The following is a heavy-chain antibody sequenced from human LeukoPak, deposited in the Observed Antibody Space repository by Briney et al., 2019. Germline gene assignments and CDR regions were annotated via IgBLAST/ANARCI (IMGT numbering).Heavy chain of an antibody. D-gene: IGHD2-15*01. Sequence: PSETLSLPRAVYCRSFSLYYWSGISHPPGKGLEGIGYIYYSGSTNYNPSLKSRVTISVDTSKNQFSLKLSSVTAADTAVYYCARRSPDYYYYGMDVWGQGTTVTVSS. CDR3: ARRSPDYYYYGMDV. CDR2: IYYSGST. V-gene: IGHV4-59*08. CDR1: CRSFSLYY. J-gene: IGHJ6*02.